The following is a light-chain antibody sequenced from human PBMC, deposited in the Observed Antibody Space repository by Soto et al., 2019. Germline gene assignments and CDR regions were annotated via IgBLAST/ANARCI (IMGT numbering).Light chain of an antibody. CDR1: SSNIGAGYD. CDR2: ANN. V-gene: IGLV1-40*01. CDR3: QSFDTSLSAVV. J-gene: IGLJ2*01. Sequence: QSVLTQPPSLSGAPGQRVTISCTGRSSNIGAGYDVHWYQQLPGTAPKLLIYANNNRPSGVPDRFSASKSGTSASLAITGLQAADEADYYCQSFDTSLSAVVFGGGTKLTVL.